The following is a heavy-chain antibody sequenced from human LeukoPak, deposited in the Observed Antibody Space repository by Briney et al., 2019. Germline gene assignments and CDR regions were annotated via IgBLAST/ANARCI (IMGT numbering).Heavy chain of an antibody. Sequence: PRSSLRLFCAACGFTFSSYGMHWARQAPGEALEWVAVISYDGSNKYYADSVKGRFTISRDNSKNRLYLQMNSLRAEDTAVYYCAKDFRRRVVVPAASPDYWGQGTLVTVSS. V-gene: IGHV3-30*18. CDR2: ISYDGSNK. J-gene: IGHJ4*02. D-gene: IGHD2-2*01. CDR1: GFTFSSYG. CDR3: AKDFRRRVVVPAASPDY.